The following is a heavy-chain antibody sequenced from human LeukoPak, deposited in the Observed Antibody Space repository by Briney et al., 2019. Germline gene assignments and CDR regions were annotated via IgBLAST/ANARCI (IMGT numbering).Heavy chain of an antibody. CDR1: DGSISSYY. CDR2: IYYSGST. CDR3: AREASGSYFHH. J-gene: IGHJ1*01. D-gene: IGHD1-26*01. Sequence: PSETLSLTCTVSDGSISSYYWSWIRQPPGKGLEWIGYIYYSGSTNYNPSLKSRVTISVDTSKNQFSLRLSSVTAADTAVYYCAREASGSYFHHWGQGTLVTVSS. V-gene: IGHV4-59*01.